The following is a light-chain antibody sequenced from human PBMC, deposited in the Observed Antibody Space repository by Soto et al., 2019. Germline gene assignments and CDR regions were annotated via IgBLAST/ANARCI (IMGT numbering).Light chain of an antibody. CDR1: QSVGRW. CDR3: QQYSTYPWT. J-gene: IGKJ1*01. V-gene: IGKV1-5*01. Sequence: DIPMTQSPSTLSASVGDSVSITCRASQSVGRWLAWFQQTPGKAPKVLIYDASILQSGVPSRFSGSGSGTDFTLTINSLQPVDFATYYCQQYSTYPWTFGQGSKVEI. CDR2: DAS.